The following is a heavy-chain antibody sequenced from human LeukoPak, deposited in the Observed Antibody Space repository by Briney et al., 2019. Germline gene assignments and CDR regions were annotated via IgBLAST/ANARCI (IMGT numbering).Heavy chain of an antibody. Sequence: GGSLRLSCAASGFTFSNYAMTWVRQAPGKGLEWVSSISSSGADTYNADSVKGRFTISRDNSKNTLYLQMNSLRAEDTAVYYCARDQYYYDSSGPKERDWGQGTLVTVSS. V-gene: IGHV3-23*01. CDR2: ISSSGADT. CDR1: GFTFSNYA. D-gene: IGHD3-22*01. J-gene: IGHJ4*02. CDR3: ARDQYYYDSSGPKERD.